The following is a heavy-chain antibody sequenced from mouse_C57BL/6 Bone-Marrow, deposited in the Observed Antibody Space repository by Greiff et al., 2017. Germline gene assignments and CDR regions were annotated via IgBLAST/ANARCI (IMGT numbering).Heavy chain of an antibody. CDR2: IDPSDSYT. J-gene: IGHJ3*01. CDR1: GYTFTSNW. D-gene: IGHD3-3*01. Sequence: QVQLQQSGAELVMPGASVKLSCKASGYTFTSNWMHWVKQRPGQGLEWIGEIDPSDSYTNYNQKFKGKSTLNVDKSASTAYMQRSSLASEDSAVYYCARSGGDNRFAYWGQGTLVTVSA. V-gene: IGHV1-69*01. CDR3: ARSGGDNRFAY.